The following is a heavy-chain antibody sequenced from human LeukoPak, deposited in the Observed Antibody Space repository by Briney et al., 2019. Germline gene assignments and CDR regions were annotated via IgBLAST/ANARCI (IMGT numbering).Heavy chain of an antibody. CDR2: ISYDGSNK. V-gene: IGHV3-30*18. Sequence: GGSLRLSCAASGFTFRSYGMHWVRQAPGKGLEWVAVISYDGSNKYYADSVKGRFTISRDNSKNTLYLQMNSLRAEDTAVYYCAKDSYLITMVRGVISPSFDYWGRGTLVTVSS. J-gene: IGHJ4*02. CDR3: AKDSYLITMVRGVISPSFDY. D-gene: IGHD3-10*01. CDR1: GFTFRSYG.